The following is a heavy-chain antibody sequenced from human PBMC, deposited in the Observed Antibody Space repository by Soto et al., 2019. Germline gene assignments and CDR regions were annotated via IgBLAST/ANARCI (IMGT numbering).Heavy chain of an antibody. Sequence: QVQLVQSGAEVKKPGASVKVSCKASGYTFNTFYIHWVRQAPGQGLEWMGIINPSGGSTTYAQKFQGRVTRTRDTSTSTVHMELSSLRSEDTALYYCARSDFDWLSQARYYFDYWGQGTLVTVSS. CDR1: GYTFNTFY. CDR2: INPSGGST. J-gene: IGHJ4*02. V-gene: IGHV1-46*02. CDR3: ARSDFDWLSQARYYFDY. D-gene: IGHD3-9*01.